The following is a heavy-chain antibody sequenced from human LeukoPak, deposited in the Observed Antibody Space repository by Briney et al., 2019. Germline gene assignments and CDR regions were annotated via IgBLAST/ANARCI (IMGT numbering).Heavy chain of an antibody. CDR2: IYYSGST. V-gene: IGHV4-39*01. CDR3: ESAYSSGWYYFDY. D-gene: IGHD6-19*01. J-gene: IGHJ4*02. CDR1: GGSISSSSYY. Sequence: SETLSLTCTVSGGSISSSSYYWGWIRQPPGKGLEWIGSIYYSGSTYYNPSLKRRVTISVDTSKNQFSLKLSSVTAADTAVYYCESAYSSGWYYFDYWGQGTLVTVSS.